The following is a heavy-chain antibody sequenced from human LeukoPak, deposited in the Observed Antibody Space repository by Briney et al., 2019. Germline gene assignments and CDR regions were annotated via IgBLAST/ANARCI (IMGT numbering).Heavy chain of an antibody. CDR2: ISSSSSYI. D-gene: IGHD3-3*01. CDR1: GFTFSSYS. CDR3: ARDLGRVTIYYMDV. J-gene: IGHJ6*03. Sequence: GGSLRLSCAASGFTFSSYSMNWVRQAPGKGLEWVSSISSSSSYIYYADSVKGRFTISRDNAKNSLYLQMNSLRAEDTAVYYCARDLGRVTIYYMDVWAKGPRSPSP. V-gene: IGHV3-21*01.